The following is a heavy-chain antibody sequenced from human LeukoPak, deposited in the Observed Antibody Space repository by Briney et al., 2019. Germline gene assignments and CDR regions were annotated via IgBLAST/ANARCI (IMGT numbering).Heavy chain of an antibody. CDR1: GFTFSSYW. CDR3: ARSGGTTLFGYYYYYMDV. V-gene: IGHV3-7*01. D-gene: IGHD1-7*01. Sequence: GGSLRLSCAASGFTFSSYWMSWVRQAPGKGLEWVANIKQDGSEKYYVDSVKGRFTISRDNAKNSLYLQMNSLRAEDTAVYYCARSGGTTLFGYYYYYMDVWGKGTTVTVSS. CDR2: IKQDGSEK. J-gene: IGHJ6*03.